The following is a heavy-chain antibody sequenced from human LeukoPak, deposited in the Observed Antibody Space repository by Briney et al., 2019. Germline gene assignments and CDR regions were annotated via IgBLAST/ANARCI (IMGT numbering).Heavy chain of an antibody. CDR3: ARGRGTVTTPYFDY. D-gene: IGHD4-11*01. V-gene: IGHV4-34*01. CDR1: GGSFSGYY. Sequence: SETLSLSCAVYGGSFSGYYWSWSRQPPPTGLHWIGEINHSGSTNYNPSLKSRVTISVDTSKNQFSLKLSSVTAADTAVYYCARGRGTVTTPYFDYWGQGTLVTVSS. CDR2: INHSGST. J-gene: IGHJ4*02.